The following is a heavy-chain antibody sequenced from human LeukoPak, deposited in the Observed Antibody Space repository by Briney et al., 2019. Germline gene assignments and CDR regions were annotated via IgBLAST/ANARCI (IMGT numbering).Heavy chain of an antibody. J-gene: IGHJ4*02. V-gene: IGHV3-53*01. CDR3: AREVPPKFDN. CDR2: IYSDRTT. Sequence: GGSLRLSCAASGFTVSSNYMSWVGQPPGKGLEWVSIIYSDRTTNYADSVKGRFIISRDNSKNTVYLQMNSLRADDTAVYYCAREVPPKFDNWGQGTLVTVSS. CDR1: GFTVSSNY.